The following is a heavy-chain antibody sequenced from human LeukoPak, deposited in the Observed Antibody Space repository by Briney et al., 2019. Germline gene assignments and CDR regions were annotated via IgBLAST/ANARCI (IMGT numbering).Heavy chain of an antibody. CDR3: ARDRAVAGTNFFDY. J-gene: IGHJ4*02. D-gene: IGHD6-19*01. CDR2: INPSGGST. Sequence: ASVKVSCKASGYTFTSYYVHWVRQAPGLGLEWMGIINPSGGSTSYAQKFQGRVTMTRDMSTSTVYMELSSLRSEDTAVYFCARDRAVAGTNFFDYWGQGTLVTVSS. CDR1: GYTFTSYY. V-gene: IGHV1-46*01.